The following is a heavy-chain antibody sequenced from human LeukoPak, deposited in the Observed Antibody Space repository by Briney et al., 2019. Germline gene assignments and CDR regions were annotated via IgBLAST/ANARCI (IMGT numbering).Heavy chain of an antibody. J-gene: IGHJ5*02. Sequence: GASVKVSCKVSGFTLTELSMHWVRQAPGKGLEWMGGFDPEDGETIYAQKFQGRVTMTEDTSTDTAYMELSSLRSEDTAVYYCATRYCSSTSCFLATGFDPWGQGTLVTVSS. CDR1: GFTLTELS. CDR2: FDPEDGET. V-gene: IGHV1-24*01. CDR3: ATRYCSSTSCFLATGFDP. D-gene: IGHD2-2*01.